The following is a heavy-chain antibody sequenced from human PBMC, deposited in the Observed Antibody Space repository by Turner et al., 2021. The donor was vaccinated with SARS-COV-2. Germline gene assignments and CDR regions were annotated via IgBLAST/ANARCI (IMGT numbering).Heavy chain of an antibody. D-gene: IGHD3-22*01. CDR3: ARDPSITMIDYYFDY. CDR2: ISYDGSNK. Sequence: QVQLVESGGGVVQPGRSLRLSCAAPGFTFSSYAMHWVRQAPGKGREWVAVISYDGSNKYYADSVKGRFTIARDNSKNTLYLQMNSLRAEDTAVYYCARDPSITMIDYYFDYWGQGTLVTVSS. CDR1: GFTFSSYA. J-gene: IGHJ4*02. V-gene: IGHV3-30-3*01.